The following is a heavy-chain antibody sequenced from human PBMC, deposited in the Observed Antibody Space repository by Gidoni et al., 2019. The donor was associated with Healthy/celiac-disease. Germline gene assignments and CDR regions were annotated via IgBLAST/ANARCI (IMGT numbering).Heavy chain of an antibody. V-gene: IGHV1-8*01. CDR1: GYTFTSYD. CDR2: MNPNSGNT. J-gene: IGHJ6*02. D-gene: IGHD3-10*01. CDR3: ARGGSHYYYYGMDV. Sequence: QVQLVQSGAEVKKPGASVKVSCKASGYTFTSYDINWVRQATGQGLEWMGWMNPNSGNTGYAQKFKGRVTMTRNNSISTAYMELSSLRSEDTAVYYCARGGSHYYYYGMDVWGQGTTVTVSS.